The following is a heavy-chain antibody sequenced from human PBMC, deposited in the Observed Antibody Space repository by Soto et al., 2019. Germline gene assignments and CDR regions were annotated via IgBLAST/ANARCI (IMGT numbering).Heavy chain of an antibody. J-gene: IGHJ3*02. D-gene: IGHD4-17*01. V-gene: IGHV4-34*01. CDR3: ARVFGHDHGDYVSGLMAFDI. CDR1: GGSFSGYY. Sequence: QVQLQQWGAGLLKPSETLSLTCAVYGGSFSGYYWSWIRQPPGKGLEWIGEINHSGSTNYDPSLKSRVTISVDTSKNQFSLKLSSVTAADTAVYYCARVFGHDHGDYVSGLMAFDIWGQGTMVTVSS. CDR2: INHSGST.